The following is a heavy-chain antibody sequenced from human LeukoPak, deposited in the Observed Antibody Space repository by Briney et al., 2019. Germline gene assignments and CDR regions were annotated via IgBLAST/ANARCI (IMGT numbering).Heavy chain of an antibody. J-gene: IGHJ4*02. CDR2: IYYSGST. Sequence: SETLSLTCTVSGGSISRSRDYWGWIRQPPGKGLEWIGYIYYSGSTNYNPSLKSRVTISVDTSKNQFSLKLSSVTAADTAVYYCARIYGGSIPYWGQGTLVTVSP. V-gene: IGHV4-61*05. D-gene: IGHD4-23*01. CDR3: ARIYGGSIPY. CDR1: GGSISRSRDY.